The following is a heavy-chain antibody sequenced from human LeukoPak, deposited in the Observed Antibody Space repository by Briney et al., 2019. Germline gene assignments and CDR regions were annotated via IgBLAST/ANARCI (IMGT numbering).Heavy chain of an antibody. CDR1: GFTFSNYV. V-gene: IGHV3-23*01. Sequence: GGTLRLSCADSGFTFSNYVMIWVRQAPGTGVGWVSGISGSGGSSYLADSVKGPCIISRDNSKNTLYLQMNSLRADDTAVYFCAKDRPTVYSSSWLHFLDSWGQGTLVTVSS. J-gene: IGHJ4*02. CDR3: AKDRPTVYSSSWLHFLDS. D-gene: IGHD6-13*01. CDR2: ISGSGGSS.